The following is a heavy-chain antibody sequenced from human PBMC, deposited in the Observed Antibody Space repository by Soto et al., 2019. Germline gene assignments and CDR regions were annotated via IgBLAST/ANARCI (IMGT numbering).Heavy chain of an antibody. Sequence: GGSLRLSCAVSGFTFRSSPMSWVRRAPGKGLEWVSGISSSSGSKHYAESVKGRFTISRDNAKNSLYLQMNSLRAEDTAVYYCARVEAARRYYYYMDVWGKGTTVTVSS. V-gene: IGHV3-48*01. CDR2: ISSSSGSK. CDR3: ARVEAARRYYYYMDV. CDR1: GFTFRSSP. J-gene: IGHJ6*03. D-gene: IGHD6-6*01.